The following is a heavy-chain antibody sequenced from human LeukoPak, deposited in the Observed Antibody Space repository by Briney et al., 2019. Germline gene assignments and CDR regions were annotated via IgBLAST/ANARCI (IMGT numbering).Heavy chain of an antibody. J-gene: IGHJ5*02. V-gene: IGHV4-4*07. CDR1: GGSISSYY. D-gene: IGHD6-25*01. CDR3: AREGGDPRWLDP. Sequence: SETLSLTCTVSGGSISSYYWTWIRQSAGKGLEWIGSINTSGSTNYNPSLRRRVTMSVNTSKNQFSLNLTSVTAADTAVYSCAREGGDPRWLDPWGQGTLVTVSS. CDR2: INTSGST.